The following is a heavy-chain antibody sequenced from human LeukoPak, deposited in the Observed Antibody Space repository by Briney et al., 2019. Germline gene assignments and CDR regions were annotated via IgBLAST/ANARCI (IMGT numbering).Heavy chain of an antibody. V-gene: IGHV3-9*01. J-gene: IGHJ4*02. D-gene: IGHD1-26*01. CDR1: GFTFENYD. CDR2: ISWRSDNI. CDR3: AKDRGTGSYPYYFDS. Sequence: PGGSLTLSCAASGFTFENYDMHWVRHAPGKGLEWVSGISWRSDNIDYVDPVKRRFTISRDNPKNSLFLQMNSLRPEDTAVYYCAKDRGTGSYPYYFDSWGPGTLVTVSS.